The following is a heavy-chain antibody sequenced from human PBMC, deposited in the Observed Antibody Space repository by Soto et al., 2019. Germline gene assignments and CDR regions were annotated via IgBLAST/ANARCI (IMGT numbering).Heavy chain of an antibody. Sequence: PXGSLRLSCAAAGFTFSNYAMSWVRQAPGKGLEWVSAISENGGSTYYADSVKGRFTISRDNSKSALSLQMNSLRAEDTAVYYCAKRTSVPGGHLDDYWGQGPLVTVSS. V-gene: IGHV3-23*01. CDR3: AKRTSVPGGHLDDY. CDR2: ISENGGST. CDR1: GFTFSNYA. D-gene: IGHD4-17*01. J-gene: IGHJ4*01.